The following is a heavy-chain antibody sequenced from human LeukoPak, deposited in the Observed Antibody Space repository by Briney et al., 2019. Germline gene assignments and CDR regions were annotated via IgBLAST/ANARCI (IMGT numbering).Heavy chain of an antibody. CDR1: GYTLTELS. CDR3: ASWVAYCGGDCYSDAFDI. Sequence: ASVKVSCKVSGYTLTELSMHWVRQAPGKGLEWMGGFDPEDGETIYAQKFQGRVTMTEDTSTDTAHMELSSLRSEDTAVYYCASWVAYCGGDCYSDAFDIWGQGTMVTVSS. CDR2: FDPEDGET. J-gene: IGHJ3*02. V-gene: IGHV1-24*01. D-gene: IGHD2-21*01.